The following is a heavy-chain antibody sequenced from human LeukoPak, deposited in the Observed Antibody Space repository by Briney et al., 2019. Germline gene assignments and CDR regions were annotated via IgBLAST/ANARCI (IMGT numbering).Heavy chain of an antibody. D-gene: IGHD2-15*01. V-gene: IGHV3-30*04. CDR1: GFTFSSYA. J-gene: IGHJ5*02. CDR2: ISYDGSNK. Sequence: GRSLRLSCAASGFTFSSYAMHWVRQAPGKGLEWVAVISYDGSNKYYADSVKGRFTISRDNSKNTLYLQMNSLRAEDTAVYYCARAQGYCSGGSCYRGAYNWFDPWGQGTLVTVSS. CDR3: ARAQGYCSGGSCYRGAYNWFDP.